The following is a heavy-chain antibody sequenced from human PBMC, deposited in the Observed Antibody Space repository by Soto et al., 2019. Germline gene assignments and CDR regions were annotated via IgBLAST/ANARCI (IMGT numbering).Heavy chain of an antibody. D-gene: IGHD2-8*01. V-gene: IGHV3-21*01. J-gene: IGHJ5*02. CDR2: ISSSSSYI. Sequence: GGSLRLSCAASGFTFSSYSMNWVRQAPGKGLEWVSSISSSSSYIYYADSVKGRFTISRDNAKNSLYLQMNSLRAEDTAVYYCARSGGDCTNGVCWELYNWFDPWGQGTLVTVSS. CDR3: ARSGGDCTNGVCWELYNWFDP. CDR1: GFTFSSYS.